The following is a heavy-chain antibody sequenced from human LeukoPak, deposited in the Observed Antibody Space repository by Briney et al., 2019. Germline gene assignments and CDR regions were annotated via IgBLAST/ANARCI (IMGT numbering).Heavy chain of an antibody. J-gene: IGHJ4*02. V-gene: IGHV1-69*01. D-gene: IGHD5-12*01. Sequence: VKGSCKGSGGTLRSHAFSWGGPAPGQGRERGGGIIPIFGTANYAQKFQGRVTITADESTSTAHMELSSLRSEDTAVYYCARPSYSGYDYRFDYWGQGTLVTVSS. CDR2: IIPIFGTA. CDR1: GGTLRSHA. CDR3: ARPSYSGYDYRFDY.